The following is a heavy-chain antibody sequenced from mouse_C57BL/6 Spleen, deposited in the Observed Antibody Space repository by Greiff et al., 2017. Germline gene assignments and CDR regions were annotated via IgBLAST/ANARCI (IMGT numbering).Heavy chain of an antibody. CDR3: ARGDYYGSSYLVAY. V-gene: IGHV1-52*01. CDR1: GYTFTSYW. CDR2: IDPSDSET. J-gene: IGHJ3*01. D-gene: IGHD1-1*01. Sequence: QVQLQQPGAELVRPGSSVKLSCKASGYTFTSYWMHWVKQRPIQGLEWIGNIDPSDSETHYNQKFKDKATLTVDKSSSTAYMQLSSLTSEDSAVYYCARGDYYGSSYLVAYWGQGTLVTVSA.